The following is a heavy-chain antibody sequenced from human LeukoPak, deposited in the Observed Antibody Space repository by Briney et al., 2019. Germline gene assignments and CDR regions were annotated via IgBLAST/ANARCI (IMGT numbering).Heavy chain of an antibody. D-gene: IGHD5-18*01. CDR1: GDSLSNNNVA. CDR3: ARGCYSSFAY. Sequence: SQTLSLTCAISGDSLSNNNVAWNWIRQSPSRGLEWLGRTYYRSKWHTDYAVSVKSLITITSDTSKNQFSLQLNSVPPEDTAVYYCARGCYSSFAYWDQGTLVTVSS. V-gene: IGHV6-1*01. J-gene: IGHJ4*02. CDR2: TYYRSKWHT.